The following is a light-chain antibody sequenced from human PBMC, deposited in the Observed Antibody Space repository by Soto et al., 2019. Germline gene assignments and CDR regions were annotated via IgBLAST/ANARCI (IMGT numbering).Light chain of an antibody. V-gene: IGKV3-20*01. Sequence: EIVLTQSPGTLSLSPGERATLSCRASQSISSSYLAWYQQKPGQAPRLLIYGASNRATDIPDRFSGSGSGIDFTLTISRLEPEDFAVYYCQQYGSSPTTFGQGTRLDIK. CDR2: GAS. J-gene: IGKJ5*01. CDR3: QQYGSSPTT. CDR1: QSISSSY.